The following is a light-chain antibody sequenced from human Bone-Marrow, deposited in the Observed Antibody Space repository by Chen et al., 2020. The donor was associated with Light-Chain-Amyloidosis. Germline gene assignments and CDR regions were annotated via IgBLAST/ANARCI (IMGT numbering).Light chain of an antibody. Sequence: SYVLTQPSSVSVAPGQTATIACGGNNIGSTSVHWYQQTPGQAPLLVVYDDSDRPSGIPERLSGSHSGNTPTLTISRVEAGDEAVYYCQVWDRSSDRPVFTRGTKLTVL. CDR1: NIGSTS. CDR2: DDS. V-gene: IGLV3-21*02. CDR3: QVWDRSSDRPV. J-gene: IGLJ3*02.